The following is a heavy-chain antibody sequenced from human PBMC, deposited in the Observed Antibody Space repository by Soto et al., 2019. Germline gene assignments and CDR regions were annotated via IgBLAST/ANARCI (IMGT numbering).Heavy chain of an antibody. CDR3: ARLEYAEEQYYFDH. CDR2: IYYSGST. V-gene: IGHV4-31*03. J-gene: IGHJ4*02. Sequence: SETLSLTCTVSGGSISSGGYYWSWIRQHPGKGLEWIGYIYYSGSTYYNPSLKSRVTISVDTSKNQFSLKLSSVTAADTAVYYCARLEYAEEQYYFDHWGQGTQVTVSS. D-gene: IGHD2-2*01. CDR1: GGSISSGGYY.